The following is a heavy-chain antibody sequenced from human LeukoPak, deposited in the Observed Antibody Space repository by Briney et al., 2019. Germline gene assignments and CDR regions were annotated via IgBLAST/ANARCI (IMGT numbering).Heavy chain of an antibody. V-gene: IGHV3-21*01. CDR3: ARDPRLIYDFWSGEFDY. J-gene: IGHJ4*02. CDR2: ISSSSSYI. Sequence: PGGSLRLSCAASGFTFSSYSMNWVRQTPGKGLEWVSSISSSSSYIYYADSVKGRFTISRDNAKNSLYLQMNSLRAEDTAVYYCARDPRLIYDFWSGEFDYSGPGTLVTVSS. CDR1: GFTFSSYS. D-gene: IGHD3-3*01.